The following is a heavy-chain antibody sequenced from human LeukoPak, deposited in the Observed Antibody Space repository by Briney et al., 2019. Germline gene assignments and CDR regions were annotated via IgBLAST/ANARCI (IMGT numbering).Heavy chain of an antibody. V-gene: IGHV1-46*01. D-gene: IGHD4-17*01. J-gene: IGHJ4*02. CDR2: INPSGGST. Sequence: ASVKVSCKASGYTFTSYYMHWVRQAPGQGFEWMGIINPSGGSTSYAQKFQGRVTMTRDTSTSTVYMELSSLRSEDTAVYYCARRLYGDYTLDYWGQGTLVTVSS. CDR1: GYTFTSYY. CDR3: ARRLYGDYTLDY.